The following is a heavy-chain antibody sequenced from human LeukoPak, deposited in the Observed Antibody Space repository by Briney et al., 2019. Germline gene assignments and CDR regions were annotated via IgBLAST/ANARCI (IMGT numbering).Heavy chain of an antibody. CDR2: IYTSGST. CDR1: GGSISSYY. Sequence: SETLSLTCTVSGGSISSYYWSWIRQPPGKGLEWIGYIYTSGSTNYNPSLESRVTISVDTSKNQFSLKLSSVTAADTAVYYCARRGGRYSNYVFDIWGQGTMVTVSS. CDR3: ARRGGRYSNYVFDI. J-gene: IGHJ3*02. D-gene: IGHD4-11*01. V-gene: IGHV4-4*09.